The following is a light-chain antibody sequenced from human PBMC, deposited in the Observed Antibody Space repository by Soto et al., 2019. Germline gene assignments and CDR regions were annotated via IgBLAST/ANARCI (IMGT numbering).Light chain of an antibody. CDR1: QSISNW. J-gene: IGKJ4*01. CDR2: RAS. V-gene: IGKV1-5*03. Sequence: DIQMTQSPSTLSASVGDRVTITCRASQSISNWLAWYQQKPGKAPKLLIYRASSLESGVPSRFSGSGSGTEFTLTISILQPDDFATYYCQQYNSYSPRLTFGGGTKVETK. CDR3: QQYNSYSPRLT.